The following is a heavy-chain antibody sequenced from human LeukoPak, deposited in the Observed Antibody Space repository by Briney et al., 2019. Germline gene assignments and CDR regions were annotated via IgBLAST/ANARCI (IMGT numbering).Heavy chain of an antibody. CDR3: AINFDWLLSLPDY. D-gene: IGHD3-9*01. CDR2: ISAYNGNT. CDR1: GYTFTSYG. J-gene: IGHJ4*02. Sequence: ASVKVSCKASGYTFTSYGISWVRQAPGQGLEWMGWISAYNGNTNYAQKLQGRVTMTTDTSTNTAYMELRRLRSDDKAVYYCAINFDWLLSLPDYWGQGTLVTVSS. V-gene: IGHV1-18*01.